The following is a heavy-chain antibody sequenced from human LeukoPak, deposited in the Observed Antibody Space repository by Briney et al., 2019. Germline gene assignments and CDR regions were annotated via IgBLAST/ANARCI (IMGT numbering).Heavy chain of an antibody. CDR1: GFTFSSYA. D-gene: IGHD3-22*01. V-gene: IGHV3-23*01. J-gene: IGHJ4*02. CDR3: ATDGDRGGYYYIPRRAFDY. CDR2: ISGSGGST. Sequence: PWGSLTLSCAASGFTFSSYAMSWVRQAPGKGLEWVSAISGSGGSTYYADSVKGRSTISRDNSKNTLSLQMNSLRAEDTAVYYCATDGDRGGYYYIPRRAFDYWGQGALVTVSS.